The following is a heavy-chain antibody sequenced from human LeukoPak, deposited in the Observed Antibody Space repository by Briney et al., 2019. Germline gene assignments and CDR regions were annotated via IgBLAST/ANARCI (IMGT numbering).Heavy chain of an antibody. D-gene: IGHD1-26*01. CDR2: IWSDGTNK. CDR1: GFXFSSYG. J-gene: IGHJ4*02. V-gene: IGHV3-33*01. CDR3: ARGSGSFSGGFDY. Sequence: GGSLRLSCAASGFXFSSYGIHWVRQTPGKGLEWVTIIWSDGTNKYYADSVKGRFTISRDNSKNTLYLQMNRLRAEDTAVYYCARGSGSFSGGFDYWGQGTLVTVSS.